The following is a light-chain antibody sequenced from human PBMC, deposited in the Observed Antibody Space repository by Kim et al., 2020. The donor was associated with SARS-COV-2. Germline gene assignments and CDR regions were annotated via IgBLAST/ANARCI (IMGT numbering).Light chain of an antibody. CDR3: QAWDSSTAR. CDR2: QDS. J-gene: IGLJ2*01. Sequence: SVSPGQTASITCSGDKLGDKYACWYQQKPGQSPVLVIYQDSKRPSGIPEPFSGSNSGNTATLTVSGTQAMDEADYYCQAWDSSTARFGGGTQLTVL. V-gene: IGLV3-1*01. CDR1: KLGDKY.